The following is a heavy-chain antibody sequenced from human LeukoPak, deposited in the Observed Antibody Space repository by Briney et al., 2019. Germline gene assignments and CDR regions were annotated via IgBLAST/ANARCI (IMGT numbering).Heavy chain of an antibody. CDR1: GYTFTDYY. Sequence: ASVKVSCKASGYTFTDYYIHWVRQAPGQGLEWMGWMNPNSGGTNYAQKFQDRVTMTRDTSITTAYMELTSLRSDDTAVYYYARDRLVVYDTTSYSNLDYWGQGTLVTVSS. J-gene: IGHJ4*02. D-gene: IGHD2/OR15-2a*01. CDR2: MNPNSGGT. CDR3: ARDRLVVYDTTSYSNLDY. V-gene: IGHV1-2*02.